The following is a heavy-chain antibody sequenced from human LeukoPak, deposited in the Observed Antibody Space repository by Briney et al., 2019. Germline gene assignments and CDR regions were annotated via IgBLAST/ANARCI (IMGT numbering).Heavy chain of an antibody. CDR3: ARGRRVQTYFDY. V-gene: IGHV1-69*13. CDR2: IIPIFGTA. J-gene: IGHJ4*02. CDR1: GYTFRDFG. Sequence: SVKVSCKASGYTFRDFGISWVRQAPGQGLEWMGGIIPIFGTANYAQKFQGRVTITADESTSTAYMELSSLRSEDTAVYYCARGRRVQTYFDYWGQGTLVTVSS.